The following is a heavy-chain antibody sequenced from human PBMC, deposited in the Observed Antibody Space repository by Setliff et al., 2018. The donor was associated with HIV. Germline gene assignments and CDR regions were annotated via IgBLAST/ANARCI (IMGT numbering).Heavy chain of an antibody. Sequence: SVKVSCKASGYTFTSYGISWVRQAPGQGLEWMGGLISMFKIPQIAQKFQGRVTITADESTSTAYMGLSSLTSEDTAVYYCARGGWSGGGPLHYSYYYLDVWGQGTAVTVSS. CDR1: GYTFTSYG. J-gene: IGHJ6*02. D-gene: IGHD2-15*01. CDR3: ARGGWSGGGPLHYSYYYLDV. CDR2: LISMFKIP. V-gene: IGHV1-69*13.